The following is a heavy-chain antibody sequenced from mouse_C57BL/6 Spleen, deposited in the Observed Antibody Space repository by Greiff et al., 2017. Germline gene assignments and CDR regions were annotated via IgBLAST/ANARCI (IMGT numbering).Heavy chain of an antibody. CDR1: GYTFTSYG. Sequence: VKLMESGAELARPGASVKLSCKASGYTFTSYGISWVKQRTGQGLEWIGQIFPRSGNTYYNEKFKGKATLTAAKSSSTAYMELRSLTSEDSAVYFCAREGYGGSSPFAYWGQGTLVTVSA. CDR3: AREGYGGSSPFAY. D-gene: IGHD1-1*01. V-gene: IGHV1-81*01. J-gene: IGHJ3*01. CDR2: IFPRSGNT.